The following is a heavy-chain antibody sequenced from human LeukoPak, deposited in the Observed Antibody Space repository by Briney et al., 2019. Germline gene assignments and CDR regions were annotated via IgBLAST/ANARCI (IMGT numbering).Heavy chain of an antibody. J-gene: IGHJ4*02. Sequence: PGGSLRLSCAASGFTFSSHGMHWVRQAPGKGREWVAFIRYDGSNKYYADSVKGRFTISRDNSKNTPYLQMNSLRAEDTAVYYCAKGGSSWYYYFDYWGQGTLVTVSS. CDR3: AKGGSSWYYYFDY. CDR1: GFTFSSHG. D-gene: IGHD6-13*01. V-gene: IGHV3-30*02. CDR2: IRYDGSNK.